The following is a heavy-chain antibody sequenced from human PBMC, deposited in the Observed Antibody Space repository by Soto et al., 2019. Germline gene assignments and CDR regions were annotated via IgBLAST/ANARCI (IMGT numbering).Heavy chain of an antibody. CDR2: ISAYNGNT. CDR3: ARDDTVLRYFVSLPPNYYYYGMEV. J-gene: IGHJ6*02. CDR1: GYTFTSYG. Sequence: ASVKVSCKASGYTFTSYGISWVRQAPGQGLEWMGWISAYNGNTNYAQKLQGRVTMTTDTSTSTAYMELRSLRSDDTAVYYCARDDTVLRYFVSLPPNYYYYGMEVWCQGTTVTV. D-gene: IGHD3-9*01. V-gene: IGHV1-18*01.